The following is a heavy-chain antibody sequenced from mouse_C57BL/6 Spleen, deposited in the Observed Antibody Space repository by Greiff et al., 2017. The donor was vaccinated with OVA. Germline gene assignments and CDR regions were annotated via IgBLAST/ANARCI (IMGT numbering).Heavy chain of an antibody. D-gene: IGHD2-4*01. Sequence: VKLQQPGAELVKPGASVKLSCKASGYTFTSYWMQWVKQRPGQGLEWIGEIDPSDSYTNYNQKFKGKATLTVDTSSSTAYMQLSSLTSEDSAVYYCARRGSYYDYPYAMDYWGQGTSVTVSS. J-gene: IGHJ4*01. CDR3: ARRGSYYDYPYAMDY. CDR1: GYTFTSYW. CDR2: IDPSDSYT. V-gene: IGHV1-50*01.